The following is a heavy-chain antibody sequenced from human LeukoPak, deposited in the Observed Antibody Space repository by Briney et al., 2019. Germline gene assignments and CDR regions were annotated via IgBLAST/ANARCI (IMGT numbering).Heavy chain of an antibody. D-gene: IGHD6-19*01. CDR2: SSAYNGNT. CDR3: ARGGSSGWRTPNDDY. V-gene: IGHV1-18*01. Sequence: GESLKISCKASGYTFTNYAMHWVRQAPGQGLEWMGWSSAYNGNTNYGQKLQGRVTMTTDTSTSTAYMELRSLKSDDTAVYYCARGGSSGWRTPNDDYWGQGTLVTVSS. J-gene: IGHJ4*02. CDR1: GYTFTNYA.